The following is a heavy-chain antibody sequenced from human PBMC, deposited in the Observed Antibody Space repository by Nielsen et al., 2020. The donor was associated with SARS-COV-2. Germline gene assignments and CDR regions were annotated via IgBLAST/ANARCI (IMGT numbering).Heavy chain of an antibody. CDR1: GYTFTSYG. J-gene: IGHJ4*02. Sequence: ASVKVSCKASGYTFTSYGISWVRQAPGQGLEWMGWISAYNGNTNYAQKLQGRVTMTTDTSTSTAYMELRSLRSDDTAVYYCARDLRVPPCGSGFFDYWGQGTLVTVSS. CDR2: ISAYNGNT. CDR3: ARDLRVPPCGSGFFDY. D-gene: IGHD3-10*01. V-gene: IGHV1-18*01.